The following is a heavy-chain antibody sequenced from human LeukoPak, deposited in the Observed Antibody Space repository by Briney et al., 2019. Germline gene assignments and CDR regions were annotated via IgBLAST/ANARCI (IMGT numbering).Heavy chain of an antibody. D-gene: IGHD3-10*01. CDR3: AKDGGSYSADY. V-gene: IGHV1-46*01. Sequence: APVTVSCKASGYTFITYKMHWVRLAPGQGLEWVGIINPSDGDRRNAQKFQGRVTMTRDMSTSTVYMELSSLRSEDTAVYYCAKDGGSYSADYWGQGTLVTVSS. CDR2: INPSDGDR. CDR1: GYTFITYK. J-gene: IGHJ4*02.